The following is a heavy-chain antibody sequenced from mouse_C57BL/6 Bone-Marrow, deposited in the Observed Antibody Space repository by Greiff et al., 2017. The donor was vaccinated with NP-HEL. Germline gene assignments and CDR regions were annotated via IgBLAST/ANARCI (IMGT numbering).Heavy chain of an antibody. V-gene: IGHV5-9-1*02. Sequence: EVKLMESGEGLVKPGGSLKLSCAASGFTFSSYAMSWVRQTPEKRLEWVAYISSGGDYIYYADTVKGRFTISRDNARNTLYLQMSSLKSEDTAMYYCTRVGYDGYSYYYAMDYWGQGTSVTVSS. J-gene: IGHJ4*01. CDR1: GFTFSSYA. CDR2: ISSGGDYI. CDR3: TRVGYDGYSYYYAMDY. D-gene: IGHD2-3*01.